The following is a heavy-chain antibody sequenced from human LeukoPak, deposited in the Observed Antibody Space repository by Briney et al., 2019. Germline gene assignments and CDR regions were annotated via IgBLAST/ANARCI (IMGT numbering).Heavy chain of an antibody. CDR3: TKRRGYSFGFDYYYMDV. CDR2: IYSSGST. V-gene: IGHV4-39*01. D-gene: IGHD5-18*01. CDR1: GGSISTSSYY. J-gene: IGHJ6*03. Sequence: SETLSLTCTVSGGSISTSSYYWDWVRQPPGKGLEWLGSIYSSGSTYYNPSLKSRVTVSFDTSKNQFSLSLTSVTAADTAVYYCTKRRGYSFGFDYYYMDVWGKGTTVTISS.